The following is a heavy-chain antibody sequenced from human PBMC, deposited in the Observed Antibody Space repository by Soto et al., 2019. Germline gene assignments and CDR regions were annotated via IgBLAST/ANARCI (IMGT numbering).Heavy chain of an antibody. J-gene: IGHJ4*02. V-gene: IGHV3-64D*06. CDR2: IFFSGSGS. CDR3: VRGPSRGSSLFGPLDY. Sequence: PGGSLRLSCSASGFIFSTFAMFWVRQAPGQGLEYVSAIFFSGSGSYYADPVRGRFTVSRDNSKNMLYPEMSSLRVEDTALYFCVRGPSRGSSLFGPLDYWGQGTQVTVSS. CDR1: GFIFSTFA. D-gene: IGHD3-3*01.